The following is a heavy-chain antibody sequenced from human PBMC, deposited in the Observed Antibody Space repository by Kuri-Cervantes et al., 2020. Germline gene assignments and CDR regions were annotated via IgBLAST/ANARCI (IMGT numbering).Heavy chain of an antibody. D-gene: IGHD1-26*01. CDR2: ISWNSGSI. CDR1: GFTFDDYA. Sequence: SLKISCAASGFTFDDYAMHWVRQAPGKGLEWVSGISWNSGSIGYADSVKGRFTISRDNAKNSLYLQMNSLRAEDTAVYYCARTKWELLNYFDYWGQGTLVTVSS. V-gene: IGHV3-9*01. J-gene: IGHJ4*02. CDR3: ARTKWELLNYFDY.